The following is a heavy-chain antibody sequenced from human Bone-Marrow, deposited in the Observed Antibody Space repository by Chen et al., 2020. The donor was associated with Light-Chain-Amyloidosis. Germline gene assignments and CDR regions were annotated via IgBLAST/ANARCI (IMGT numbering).Heavy chain of an antibody. CDR1: GFTFLTHE. Sequence: EVQLVESGGGLVQPGRSLRLSCAASGFTFLTHEMHWVRQAPGGGLDWLAYISTGGSIRYYAASLKGRFTISRDDAESSLYLQMNSLRPEDTAVYYCARDSIGYSSDFDYWGQGTLVTVSS. V-gene: IGHV3-48*03. CDR2: ISTGGSIR. D-gene: IGHD5-18*01. J-gene: IGHJ4*02. CDR3: ARDSIGYSSDFDY.